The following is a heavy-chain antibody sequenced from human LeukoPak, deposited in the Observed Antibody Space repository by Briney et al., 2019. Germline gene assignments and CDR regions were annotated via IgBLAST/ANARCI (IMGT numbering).Heavy chain of an antibody. CDR1: GGSFSGYY. Sequence: SETLSLTCAVYGGSFSGYYWSWIRQPPGKGLEWIGEINHSGSTNYNPSLKSRVTISVGTSKNQFSLKLSSVTAADTAVYYCARGVDCSSTSCYRGEDYYFDYWGQGTLVTVSS. CDR3: ARGVDCSSTSCYRGEDYYFDY. D-gene: IGHD2-2*02. CDR2: INHSGST. V-gene: IGHV4-34*01. J-gene: IGHJ4*02.